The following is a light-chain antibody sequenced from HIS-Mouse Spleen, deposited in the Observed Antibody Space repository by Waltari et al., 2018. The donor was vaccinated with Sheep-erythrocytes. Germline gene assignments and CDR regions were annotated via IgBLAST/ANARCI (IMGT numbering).Light chain of an antibody. CDR1: SSDVGSYNL. V-gene: IGLV2-23*01. Sequence: QSALTQPASVSGSPGQSITISCTGTSSDVGSYNLVSWYHQHPGKAPKLMIYEGSKRPSGVSNRFSGSKSGNTASLTISGIQAEDEADYYCCSYAGISTWVFGGGTKLTVL. CDR3: CSYAGISTWV. CDR2: EGS. J-gene: IGLJ3*02.